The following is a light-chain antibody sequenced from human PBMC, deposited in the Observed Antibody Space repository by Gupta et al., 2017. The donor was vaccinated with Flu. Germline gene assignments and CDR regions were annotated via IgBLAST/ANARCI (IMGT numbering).Light chain of an antibody. CDR3: ETWDTNTPI. Sequence: VKLTCTLSSGHSRFIIAWHQQQPGKAPRYLMRLELTRNYNKGSGVPDRFSGSSSGADRYLTISNVQSDDEADYYCETWDTNTPIFGGGTRLTVL. CDR1: SGHSRFI. J-gene: IGLJ2*01. CDR2: LELTRNY. V-gene: IGLV4-60*03.